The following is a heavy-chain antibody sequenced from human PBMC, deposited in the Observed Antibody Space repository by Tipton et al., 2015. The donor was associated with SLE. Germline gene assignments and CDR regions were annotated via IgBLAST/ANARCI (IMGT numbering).Heavy chain of an antibody. CDR3: ARDDGDSYRDAFDI. D-gene: IGHD4-17*01. CDR1: GGSISSSNW. CDR2: ISTSGST. V-gene: IGHV4-4*02. Sequence: TLSLTCAVSGGSISSSNWWSWVRQPAGKGLEWIGYISTSGSTNYNPSLKSRVTISVDTSKNQFSLKLSSVTAADTAVYYCARDDGDSYRDAFDIWGQGTKVTVSS. J-gene: IGHJ3*02.